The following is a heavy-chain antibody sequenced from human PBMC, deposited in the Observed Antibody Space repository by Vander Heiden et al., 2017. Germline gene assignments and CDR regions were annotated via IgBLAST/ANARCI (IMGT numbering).Heavy chain of an antibody. Sequence: EVQLVESGGGLIQPGGSLRLSCAVSGFTVSSNYISWVRQAPGKGLDWVSIIFSGGNTFYADSVRGRFTISRDTSKNTLYLQISRLRAEDTAVYYCARTQVVGATRWFDLWGQGTLVSVSS. D-gene: IGHD1-26*01. CDR1: GFTVSSNY. CDR3: ARTQVVGATRWFDL. V-gene: IGHV3-53*01. J-gene: IGHJ5*02. CDR2: IFSGGNT.